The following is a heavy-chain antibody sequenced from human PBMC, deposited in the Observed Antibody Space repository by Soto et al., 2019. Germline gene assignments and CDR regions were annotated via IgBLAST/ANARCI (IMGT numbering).Heavy chain of an antibody. V-gene: IGHV1-18*01. CDR1: GYTFTNFG. CDR2: ISAYNGNT. D-gene: IGHD3-16*01. CDR3: ARWGTPIDY. J-gene: IGHJ4*02. Sequence: QVHLVQSGAEVKKPGASVTVSCTASGYTFTNFGISWVRQAPGQGLEWIGWISAYNGNTNYSQKFQGRFTMTTAPYTRTSYMEMRSMRYDDTVVYYCARWGTPIDYWGQGTLVTVSS.